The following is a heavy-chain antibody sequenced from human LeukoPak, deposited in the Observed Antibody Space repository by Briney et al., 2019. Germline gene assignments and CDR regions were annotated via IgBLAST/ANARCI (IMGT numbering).Heavy chain of an antibody. Sequence: HGESLKISCKGSGYTFPSYWIAWVRQMPGKGLEWMGVIYVGGSDTRYSPSFQGQVTISADKSISTAYLQWGSLKASDTAMYYCARLGYCSGGTCYKSYFDYWGLGTLVTVSS. D-gene: IGHD2-15*01. V-gene: IGHV5-51*01. CDR3: ARLGYCSGGTCYKSYFDY. CDR1: GYTFPSYW. CDR2: IYVGGSDT. J-gene: IGHJ4*02.